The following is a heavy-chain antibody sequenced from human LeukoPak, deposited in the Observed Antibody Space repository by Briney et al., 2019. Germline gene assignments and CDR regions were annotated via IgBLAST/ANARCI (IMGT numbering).Heavy chain of an antibody. CDR3: ARVVVMRYGLYYYYYYGMDV. CDR2: INHSGST. CDR1: GGSFRGYY. D-gene: IGHD2-2*01. V-gene: IGHV4-34*01. J-gene: IGHJ6*02. Sequence: SETLSLTCAVYGGSFRGYYWSWIRQPPGKGLEWIGEINHSGSTNYNPSLKSRVTISVDTSKNQFSLKLSSVTAADTAVYYCARVVVMRYGLYYYYYYGMDVWGQGTTVTVSS.